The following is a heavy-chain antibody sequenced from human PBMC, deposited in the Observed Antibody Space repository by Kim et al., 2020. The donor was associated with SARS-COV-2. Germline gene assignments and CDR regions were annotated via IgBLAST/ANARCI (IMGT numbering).Heavy chain of an antibody. V-gene: IGHV3-11*06. Sequence: YADSVKGRFTISRDNAKNSLYRQMNSLRAEDTAVYYCAKEAYYYGSGSFDYWGQGTLVTVSS. CDR3: AKEAYYYGSGSFDY. D-gene: IGHD3-10*01. J-gene: IGHJ4*02.